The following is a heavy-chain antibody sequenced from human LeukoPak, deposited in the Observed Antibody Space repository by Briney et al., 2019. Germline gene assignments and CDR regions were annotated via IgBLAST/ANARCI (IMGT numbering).Heavy chain of an antibody. CDR3: ARAYGDSVGPVYYFDS. J-gene: IGHJ4*02. CDR1: GFTFSNYS. D-gene: IGHD4-17*01. Sequence: GGSLRLSCAASGFTFSNYSMNWVRQAPGRGLEWVSSISSRSSYIYYADSVRGRFTISRDNAKNSLYLQVNSLRAEDTAVYYCARAYGDSVGPVYYFDSWGQGSLVTVSS. CDR2: ISSRSSYI. V-gene: IGHV3-21*01.